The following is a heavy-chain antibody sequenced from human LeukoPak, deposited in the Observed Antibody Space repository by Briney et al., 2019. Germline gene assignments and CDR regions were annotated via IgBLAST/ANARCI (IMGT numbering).Heavy chain of an antibody. CDR2: INPNSGGT. Sequence: ASVKVSCEASGYTFTGYYMHWVRQAPGQGLEWMGWINPNSGGTNYAQKFQGRVTMTRDTSISTAYMELSRLRSDDTAVYYCAREDCSGGSCYYVFDYWGQGTLVTVSS. J-gene: IGHJ4*02. V-gene: IGHV1-2*02. D-gene: IGHD2-15*01. CDR1: GYTFTGYY. CDR3: AREDCSGGSCYYVFDY.